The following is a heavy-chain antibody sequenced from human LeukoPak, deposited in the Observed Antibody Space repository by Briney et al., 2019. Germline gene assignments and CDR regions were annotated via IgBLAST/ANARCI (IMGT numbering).Heavy chain of an antibody. CDR1: GGSISGYY. CDR2: IYYSGST. Sequence: SETLSFTCTVSGGSISGYYWSWIRQHPGKGLEWIRYIYYSGSTYYNPSLKSRVTISVDTSKNQFSLKLSSVTAADTAVYYCARAGYTTYDPSDYFDYWGQGTLVTVSS. D-gene: IGHD3-22*01. J-gene: IGHJ4*02. CDR3: ARAGYTTYDPSDYFDY. V-gene: IGHV4-31*02.